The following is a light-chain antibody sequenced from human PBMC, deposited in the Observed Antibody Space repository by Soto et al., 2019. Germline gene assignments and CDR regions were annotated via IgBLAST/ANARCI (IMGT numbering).Light chain of an antibody. CDR2: EVS. Sequence: QSVLTQPASVSGSPGQSITISCTGTSSDVGTYNLVSWYQQHPGKAPKLMIYEVSKRPSGVSNRFSGSKSGNTASLTISGLQADDEADYYCCSYAGSSTPFGGGTKLTVL. J-gene: IGLJ3*02. V-gene: IGLV2-23*02. CDR1: SSDVGTYNL. CDR3: CSYAGSSTP.